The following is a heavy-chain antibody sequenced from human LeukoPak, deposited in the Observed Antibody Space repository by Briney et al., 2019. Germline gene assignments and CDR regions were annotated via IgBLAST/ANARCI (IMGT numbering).Heavy chain of an antibody. CDR1: GRSLSSGGYY. CDR3: AGGAGDYGEKYDY. CDR2: IYYSGSP. J-gene: IGHJ4*02. Sequence: SLSLTCTVAGRSLSSGGYYWGWLREQRGRGLEGFGYIYYSGSPYYHPLLKSRVTISVDTSKNQFSLKLSSVTAADTDVYYCAGGAGDYGEKYDYWGQGTLVTVSS. D-gene: IGHD4-17*01. V-gene: IGHV4-31*03.